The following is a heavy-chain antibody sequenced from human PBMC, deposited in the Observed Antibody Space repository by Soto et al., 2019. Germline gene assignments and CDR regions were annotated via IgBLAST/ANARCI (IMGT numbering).Heavy chain of an antibody. V-gene: IGHV4-30-2*01. Sequence: SETLSLTCAVSGGSISSGGYSWRWIRQPPGKGLEWIGYMYHSGSTYYNPSLKSRVTISIDRSKNQFSLKLSSVTAADTAVYYCASLPDYCGQGILVTVSS. CDR2: MYHSGST. CDR1: GGSISSGGYS. J-gene: IGHJ4*02. CDR3: ASLPDY. D-gene: IGHD2-2*01.